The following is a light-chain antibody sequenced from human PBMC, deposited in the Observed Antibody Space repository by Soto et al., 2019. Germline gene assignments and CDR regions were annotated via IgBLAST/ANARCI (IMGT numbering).Light chain of an antibody. J-gene: IGKJ5*01. Sequence: DIQMTQSPSSVSAAVGDRVTITCRASQTVHDWLAWYQQKPGKAPKLLMYFVSRLQTGVPSRFSGSGCGTELTLTINNLQPEDFATYYCQQVVNFPIPFGQGTRLEI. V-gene: IGKV1-12*01. CDR3: QQVVNFPIP. CDR2: FVS. CDR1: QTVHDW.